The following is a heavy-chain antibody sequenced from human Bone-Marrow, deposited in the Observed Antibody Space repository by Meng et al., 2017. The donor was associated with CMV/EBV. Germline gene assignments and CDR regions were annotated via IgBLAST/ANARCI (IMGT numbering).Heavy chain of an antibody. J-gene: IGHJ4*02. CDR1: GFTVSSNY. CDR3: ARGNSYAHIFDY. Sequence: GESLKISCAASGFTVSSNYMSWVRQAPGKGLEWVSVIYSGGSTYYADSVKGRFTISRDNSKNTLYLQMNSLRAEDTAVYYCARGNSYAHIFDYWGQGTLVTVSS. V-gene: IGHV3-53*01. D-gene: IGHD5-18*01. CDR2: IYSGGST.